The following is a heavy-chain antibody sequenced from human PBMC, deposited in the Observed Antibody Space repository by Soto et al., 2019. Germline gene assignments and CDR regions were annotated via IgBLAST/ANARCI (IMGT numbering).Heavy chain of an antibody. J-gene: IGHJ4*02. Sequence: ASVKVSCKAFGYSFISSYMHWVRQAPGQGLEWMGTIHPAGINTAYAQKFQGRVTITADESTSTAYMELSSLRSEDTAVYYCARIGMGYSYGLGYWGQGTLVTVSS. CDR2: IHPAGINT. CDR1: GYSFISSY. CDR3: ARIGMGYSYGLGY. V-gene: IGHV1-46*01. D-gene: IGHD5-18*01.